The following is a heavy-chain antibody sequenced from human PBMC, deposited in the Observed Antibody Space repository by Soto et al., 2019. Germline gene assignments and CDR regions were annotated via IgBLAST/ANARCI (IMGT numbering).Heavy chain of an antibody. CDR2: MYWNDDK. D-gene: IGHD6-13*01. CDR1: HSPRNTRASG. J-gene: IGHJ4*02. CDR3: AHRLLRSAAAVYSFDY. Sequence: RTTTYPYRHSPRNTRASGVDSLRQPNAKALEGLALMYWNDDKRYSPSLKSRLTITKDTSKSQVVLTMTNMDPVDTATYYCAHRLLRSAAAVYSFDYWGQGILVTVSS. V-gene: IGHV2-5*01.